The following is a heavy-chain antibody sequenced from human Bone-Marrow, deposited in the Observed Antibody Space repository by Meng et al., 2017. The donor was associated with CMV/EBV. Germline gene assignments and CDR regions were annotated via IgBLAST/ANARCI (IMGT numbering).Heavy chain of an antibody. D-gene: IGHD5-24*01. CDR1: GFTFSSYW. V-gene: IGHV3-74*01. CDR3: AKGTSRDGYNTDFDY. CDR2: INSDGSST. J-gene: IGHJ4*02. Sequence: GESLKISCAASGFTFSSYWMHWVRQAPGKGLVWVPRINSDGSSTSYADSVKGQFTISRDNAKNTLYLQMNSLRAEDTAVYYCAKGTSRDGYNTDFDYWGQGTLVTVSS.